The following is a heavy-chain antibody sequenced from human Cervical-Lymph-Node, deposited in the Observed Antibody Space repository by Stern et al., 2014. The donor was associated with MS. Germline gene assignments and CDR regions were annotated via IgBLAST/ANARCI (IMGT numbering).Heavy chain of an antibody. V-gene: IGHV1-69*06. CDR1: GGTFSTFS. CDR3: VLPSTVTTAAFDV. CDR2: ISPIFDTP. J-gene: IGHJ3*01. D-gene: IGHD4-11*01. Sequence: QVQLVQSGAEVKKPGSSVKVSCKASGGTFSTFSINWLRQVPGQRLEWVGGISPIFDTPNFAQKFQVRVTITADSSTSTVYMALNSLRFDDTAVYYCVLPSTVTTAAFDVWGRGTMVTVSS.